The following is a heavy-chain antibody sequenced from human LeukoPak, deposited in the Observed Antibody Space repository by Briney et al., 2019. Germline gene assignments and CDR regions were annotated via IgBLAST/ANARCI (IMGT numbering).Heavy chain of an antibody. CDR1: GFTFSRYW. V-gene: IGHV3-74*01. CDR2: INSDGNSA. Sequence: GGSLRLSCAASGFTFSRYWMHWVRQAPGKGLVWVSHINSDGNSASYADSVKGRFTISRDNTKNTLFLQMNSLRAEDTAVYYCARRGVGAMSDYWGQGTLVTVSS. J-gene: IGHJ4*02. CDR3: ARRGVGAMSDY. D-gene: IGHD1-26*01.